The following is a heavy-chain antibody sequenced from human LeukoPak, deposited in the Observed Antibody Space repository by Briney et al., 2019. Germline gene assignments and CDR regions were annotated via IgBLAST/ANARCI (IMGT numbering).Heavy chain of an antibody. Sequence: SETLSLSCTVSGGSISSSAYHWGWIRQPPGKGLEWIGTINYGGNTYYNLSLKSRVTISVDASKNQFSLKLSSVTAADTAVYYCARDPITISTAVAGRPFDYWGQGTLVAVSS. D-gene: IGHD6-19*01. CDR2: INYGGNT. V-gene: IGHV4-39*07. J-gene: IGHJ4*02. CDR1: GGSISSSAYH. CDR3: ARDPITISTAVAGRPFDY.